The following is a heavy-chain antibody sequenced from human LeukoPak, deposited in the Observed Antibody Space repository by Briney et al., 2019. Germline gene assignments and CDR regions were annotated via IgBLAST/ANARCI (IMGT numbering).Heavy chain of an antibody. J-gene: IGHJ4*02. CDR1: GASFSGSY. D-gene: IGHD6-13*01. Sequence: PSETLSLTCAVYGASFSGSYWSWIRQPPGKGLEWIGEINHSGSTNYNPSLKSRVTISVDTSKNQFSLKLSSVAAADTAVYYCARGKGVWKAAAAPSYYFDYWGQGTLVTVSS. CDR3: ARGKGVWKAAAAPSYYFDY. V-gene: IGHV4-34*01. CDR2: INHSGST.